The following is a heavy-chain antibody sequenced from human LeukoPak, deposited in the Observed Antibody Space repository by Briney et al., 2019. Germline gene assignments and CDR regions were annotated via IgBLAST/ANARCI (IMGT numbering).Heavy chain of an antibody. CDR2: INADGSGT. V-gene: IGHV3-74*03. Sequence: GGSLRLSCAVSGFTFSSYWMHWVRQAPGKGLVWVSRINADGSGTTYADSVKGRFTISRDNAKNTLYLQMNSLRAEDTAVYYCARGRVVGANDYWGQGTQVIVSS. D-gene: IGHD1-26*01. CDR1: GFTFSSYW. CDR3: ARGRVVGANDY. J-gene: IGHJ4*02.